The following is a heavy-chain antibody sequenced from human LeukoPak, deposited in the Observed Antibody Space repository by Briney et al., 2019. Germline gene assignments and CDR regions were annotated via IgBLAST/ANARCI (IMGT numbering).Heavy chain of an antibody. D-gene: IGHD5-24*01. CDR2: IWYDGSNI. J-gene: IGHJ4*02. V-gene: IGHV3-33*01. Sequence: GGSLRLSCAASGFTFSSYAMHWVRQAPGKGPEWVALIWYDGSNIYYADSVKGRFTISRDNAKNTLYLQMNSLRAEDTAVYYCWRGTTMGTVLRDGNKVPSYSFKYWAQGPRV. CDR1: GFTFSSYA. CDR3: WRGTTMGTVLRDGNKVPSYSFKY.